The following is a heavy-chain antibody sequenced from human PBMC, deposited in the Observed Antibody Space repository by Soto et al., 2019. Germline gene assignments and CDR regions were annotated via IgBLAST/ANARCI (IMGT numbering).Heavy chain of an antibody. J-gene: IGHJ6*02. V-gene: IGHV3-33*01. D-gene: IGHD3-3*01. CDR3: ARDASYYSLWSGYYPSRNGMDV. CDR1: GFTFSSFG. Sequence: QVQVVESGGGVVQPGRSLRLSCAASGFTFSSFGMHWVRQAPGKGLEWVSLIWYDGSKKSYGDSVKGRFTISRDNSRKTVYLQMHSLRANDTAVYYCARDASYYSLWSGYYPSRNGMDVWGQGNTVTVSS. CDR2: IWYDGSKK.